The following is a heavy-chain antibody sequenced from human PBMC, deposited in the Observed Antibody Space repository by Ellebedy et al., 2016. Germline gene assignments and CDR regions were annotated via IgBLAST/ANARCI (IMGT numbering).Heavy chain of an antibody. V-gene: IGHV3-23*01. CDR1: GFTFSSYT. CDR3: ARAMFHGDYDHDY. CDR2: ITNSGDDT. D-gene: IGHD4-17*01. J-gene: IGHJ4*02. Sequence: GGSLRLSCSASGFTFSSYTMHWVRQAPGKGLEWVSGITNSGDDTSYSGSVKGRFTISRDNSRNTLYLQMNSLTAEDTAVYYCARAMFHGDYDHDYWGRGTLVTVSP.